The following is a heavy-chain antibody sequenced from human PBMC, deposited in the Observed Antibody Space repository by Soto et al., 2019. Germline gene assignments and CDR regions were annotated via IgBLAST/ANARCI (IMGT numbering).Heavy chain of an antibody. CDR3: AANPDYDFWSGYGFGTDYGMDV. V-gene: IGHV1-58*01. CDR1: GFTFTSSA. CDR2: IVVGSGNT. Sequence: ASVKVSCKASGFTFTSSAVQWVRQARGQRLEWIGWIVVGSGNTNYAQKFQERVTITRDMSTSTAYMELSSLRSEDTALYYCAANPDYDFWSGYGFGTDYGMDVWG. J-gene: IGHJ6*02. D-gene: IGHD3-3*01.